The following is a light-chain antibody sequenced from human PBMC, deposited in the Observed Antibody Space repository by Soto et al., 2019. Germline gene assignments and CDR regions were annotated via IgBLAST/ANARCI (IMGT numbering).Light chain of an antibody. V-gene: IGLV2-8*01. CDR2: EVT. Sequence: QSVLIQPPSASGSPGQSVTISCTGTSSDVGGYNYVSWYQQHPGKAPKLMIYEVTKRPSGVPDRFSGSKSGNTASLTVSGLQAEDEADYYCNSYATSNNVVFGGGTQLTVL. CDR3: NSYATSNNVV. CDR1: SSDVGGYNY. J-gene: IGLJ2*01.